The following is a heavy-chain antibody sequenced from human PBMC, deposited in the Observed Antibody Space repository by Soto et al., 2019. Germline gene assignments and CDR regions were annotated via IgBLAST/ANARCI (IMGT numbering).Heavy chain of an antibody. CDR3: VLWAPYYFDY. CDR1: GFTVSSYA. J-gene: IGHJ4*02. V-gene: IGHV3-23*01. CDR2: MSGSGGST. Sequence: EVQLLESGGGVVQPGGSLRLSCAASGFTVSSYAMSWFLQSPGKGLEGVSAMSGSGGSTYYADSVKGRFTISRATSKNTLYLQMNSLSAEDTAVYYCVLWAPYYFDYWGQGTLVTVCS. D-gene: IGHD3-10*01.